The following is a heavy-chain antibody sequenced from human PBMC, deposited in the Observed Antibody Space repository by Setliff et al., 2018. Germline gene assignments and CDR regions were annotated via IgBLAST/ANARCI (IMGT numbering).Heavy chain of an antibody. CDR3: VRDSSADYYDNDYFKY. J-gene: IGHJ1*01. CDR1: GVTFRGFA. V-gene: IGHV3-30*02. CDR2: IRHDESDI. D-gene: IGHD2-21*02. Sequence: GGSLRLSCAASGVTFRGFAMHWVRQAPGKGLEWVAFIRHDESDIYYTNSVKGRFTVSRDNSKNTLYLQMNILRPEDTALYYCVRDSSADYYDNDYFKYWGQGALVTVSS.